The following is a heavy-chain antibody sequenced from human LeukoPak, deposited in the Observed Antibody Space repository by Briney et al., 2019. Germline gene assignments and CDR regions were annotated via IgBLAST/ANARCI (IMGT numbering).Heavy chain of an antibody. J-gene: IGHJ6*02. V-gene: IGHV3-30*18. Sequence: GGSLRLSCVASGFSFSSYGMHWARQAPGKGLEWVALISFDGSAKHYADSVKGRFSISRDNSSTTLYLQMDSLREEATAVYFCAKELTTYQYVYSYYGMDVWGQGTTVTVSS. CDR1: GFSFSSYG. CDR3: AKELTTYQYVYSYYGMDV. CDR2: ISFDGSAK. D-gene: IGHD4/OR15-4a*01.